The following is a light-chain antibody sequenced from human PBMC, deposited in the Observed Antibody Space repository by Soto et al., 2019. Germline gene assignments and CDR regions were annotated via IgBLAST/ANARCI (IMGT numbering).Light chain of an antibody. CDR2: DAS. V-gene: IGKV3-11*01. CDR3: QQRSNWPLFT. CDR1: QSVSSY. Sequence: EIVLTQSPATLSLSPGERATLSCRASQSVSSYLAWYQQKPDQASMLLIYDASNRSTGIPARFSGSGSGTYFSLTISCLEPEDFAVYYCQQRSNWPLFTFGPGTKVDIK. J-gene: IGKJ3*01.